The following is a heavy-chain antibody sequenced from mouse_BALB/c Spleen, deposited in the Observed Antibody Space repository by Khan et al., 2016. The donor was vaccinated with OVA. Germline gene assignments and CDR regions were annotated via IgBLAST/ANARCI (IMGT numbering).Heavy chain of an antibody. CDR3: ARGGYSVVAD. Sequence: QVQLQQSGPELVKPGASLKVSCKASGYTFTDYIIGWVKQSTRQGLEWIGDIFPGSGTPYYNEKFKDKATLTADKSSNTAYMQLSSLTSEDSAVYFCARGGYSVVADWGQGTLVTVSA. V-gene: IGHV1-77*01. CDR1: GYTFTDYI. J-gene: IGHJ3*01. CDR2: IFPGSGTP. D-gene: IGHD1-1*02.